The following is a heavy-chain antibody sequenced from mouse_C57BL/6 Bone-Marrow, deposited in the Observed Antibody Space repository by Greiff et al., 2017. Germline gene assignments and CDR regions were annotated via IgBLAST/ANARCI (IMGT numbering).Heavy chain of an antibody. V-gene: IGHV1-64*01. D-gene: IGHD2-4*01. J-gene: IGHJ4*01. CDR1: GYTFTNYW. CDR3: ARSYDYNDYTMYY. CDR2: MHPNGGSP. Sequence: QVQLQQPGAELVKPGASVKLSCKASGYTFTNYWMHWVKQRPGQGLEWIGMMHPNGGSPDYNEKFKSEATLSVDQSSRTAYMELSSLTSEDSAVYYCARSYDYNDYTMYYWGQGTSVTVSS.